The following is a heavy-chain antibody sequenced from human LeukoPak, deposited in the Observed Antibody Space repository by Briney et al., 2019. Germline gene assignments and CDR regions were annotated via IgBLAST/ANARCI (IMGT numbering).Heavy chain of an antibody. J-gene: IGHJ4*02. Sequence: SETLSLTCTVSGGSISTYYWSWIRQPPGKGLEWIGYIHYSGTTNYNPSLKNRVTISLDTSKNQFSLNLSSVTAADTAVYYCARMGGYSGSATHWSQGTLVTVSS. CDR2: IHYSGTT. CDR1: GGSISTYY. V-gene: IGHV4-59*08. CDR3: ARMGGYSGSATH. D-gene: IGHD5-12*01.